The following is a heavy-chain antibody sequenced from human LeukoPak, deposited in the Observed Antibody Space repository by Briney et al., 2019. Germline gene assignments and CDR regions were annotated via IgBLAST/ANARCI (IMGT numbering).Heavy chain of an antibody. Sequence: SETLSLTCTVSGGSISSGGYYWSWIRQPPGKGLEWIGYIYHSGSTYYNPSLKSRVTISVDRSKNQFSLKLSSVTAADTAVYYCAREGIAARLNWGQGTLVTVSS. CDR3: AREGIAARLN. CDR2: IYHSGST. V-gene: IGHV4-30-2*01. CDR1: GGSISSGGYY. D-gene: IGHD6-6*01. J-gene: IGHJ4*02.